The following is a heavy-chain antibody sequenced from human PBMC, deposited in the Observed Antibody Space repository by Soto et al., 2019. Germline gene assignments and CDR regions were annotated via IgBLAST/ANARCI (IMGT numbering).Heavy chain of an antibody. Sequence: GGSLRLSCAASGFTFSSYSMNWVRQAPGKGLEWVSSISSSSSYIYYADSVKGRFTISRDSAKNSLYLQMNSLRAEDTAVYYCARVAYYDFWSGYYNPGAFDIWGQGQWSPSPQ. V-gene: IGHV3-21*01. CDR1: GFTFSSYS. J-gene: IGHJ3*02. CDR2: ISSSSSYI. CDR3: ARVAYYDFWSGYYNPGAFDI. D-gene: IGHD3-3*01.